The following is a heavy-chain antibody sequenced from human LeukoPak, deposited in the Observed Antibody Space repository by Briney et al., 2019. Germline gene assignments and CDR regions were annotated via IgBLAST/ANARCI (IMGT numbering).Heavy chain of an antibody. Sequence: GGSLRLSCTTSGFAFSNYWMYWVRQAPEKGLEWVSRIKSDGSGITYSDAVEGRFTISRDNFKNTFLQMNSLRDEDTAMYYCVRGQTIDYWGQGTLVTVSS. V-gene: IGHV3-74*03. D-gene: IGHD3-3*01. CDR3: VRGQTIDY. CDR2: IKSDGSGI. J-gene: IGHJ4*02. CDR1: GFAFSNYW.